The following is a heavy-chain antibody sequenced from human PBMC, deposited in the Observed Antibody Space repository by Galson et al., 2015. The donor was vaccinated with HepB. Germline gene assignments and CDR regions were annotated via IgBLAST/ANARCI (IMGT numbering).Heavy chain of an antibody. CDR1: GFTVSSNY. CDR2: IYSGGST. D-gene: IGHD2/OR15-2a*01. CDR3: ARVSRGPYYYYGMDV. J-gene: IGHJ6*02. V-gene: IGHV3-53*01. Sequence: SLRLSCAASGFTVSSNYMSWVRQAPGKGLEWVSVIYSGGSTYYADSVKGRFTISRDNSKNTLYLQMNSLRAEDTAVYYCARVSRGPYYYYGMDVWGQGTTVTVSS.